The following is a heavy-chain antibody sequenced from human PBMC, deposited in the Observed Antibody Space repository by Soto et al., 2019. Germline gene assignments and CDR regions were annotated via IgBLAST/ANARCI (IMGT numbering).Heavy chain of an antibody. CDR2: INGNGRKT. J-gene: IGHJ6*02. CDR3: VKDLNFDFWTGYRYYAMGM. V-gene: IGHV3-23*01. CDR1: GFTFSSYA. D-gene: IGHD3-3*01. Sequence: EEQLLESGGDLVQPGGSLKLSCAASGFTFSSYAMNWVRQAPGKGLEWVSSINGNGRKTSYADSVRGRFTISRDNSKKTLFLHVNSLRAEDTAVYYCVKDLNFDFWTGYRYYAMGMWGQGTTVTVS.